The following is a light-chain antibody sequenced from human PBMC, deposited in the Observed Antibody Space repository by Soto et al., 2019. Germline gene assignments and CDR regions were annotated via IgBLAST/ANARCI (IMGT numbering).Light chain of an antibody. Sequence: EIVLTQSPATLSLSPGEGATLSCRASQSVSSYLAWYQQKPGQAPRLLIYDASNRATGIPARFSGSGSGTDFTLTISSLEPEDFAVYYCQQRSNWPGTFGLGTKVEV. CDR1: QSVSSY. CDR2: DAS. V-gene: IGKV3-11*01. J-gene: IGKJ1*01. CDR3: QQRSNWPGT.